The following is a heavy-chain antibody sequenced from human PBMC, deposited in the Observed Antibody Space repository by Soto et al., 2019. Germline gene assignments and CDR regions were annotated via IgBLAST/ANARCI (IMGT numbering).Heavy chain of an antibody. J-gene: IGHJ6*02. CDR3: ARDRGYYYGSGSYYNDYYYYGMDV. CDR2: ISAYNGNT. D-gene: IGHD3-10*01. V-gene: IGHV1-18*01. CDR1: GYTFTSYG. Sequence: ASVKVSCKASGYTFTSYGISWVRQAPGQGLEWMGWISAYNGNTNYAQKLQGRVTMTTDTSTSTAYMELRSLRSDDTAVYYCARDRGYYYGSGSYYNDYYYYGMDVWGQGTTVTVSS.